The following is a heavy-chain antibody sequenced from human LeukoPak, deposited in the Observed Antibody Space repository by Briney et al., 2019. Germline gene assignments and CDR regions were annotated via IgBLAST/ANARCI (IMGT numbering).Heavy chain of an antibody. Sequence: SQTLSLTCAVSGGSISSGGYSWSWIRQPPGKDLEWIGYIYHSGSTYYNPSLKSRVTISVDRSKNQFSLKLSSVTAADTAVYYCARGRGYCSGGSCQLHFDYWGQGTLVTVSS. D-gene: IGHD2-15*01. CDR3: ARGRGYCSGGSCQLHFDY. CDR1: GGSISSGGYS. CDR2: IYHSGST. J-gene: IGHJ4*02. V-gene: IGHV4-30-2*01.